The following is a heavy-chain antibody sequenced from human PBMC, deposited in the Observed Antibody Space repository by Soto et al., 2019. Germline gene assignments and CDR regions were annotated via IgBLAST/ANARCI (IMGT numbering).Heavy chain of an antibody. V-gene: IGHV1-2*04. D-gene: IGHD3-10*01. CDR3: AREFSGGEYYYYCIKV. J-gene: IGHJ6*02. CDR2: INPNSGGT. Sequence: ASVKVSCKASGYTFTGYYMHWVRQAPGQGLEWMGWINPNSGGTNYAQKFQGWVTMTRDTFISTAYMELSRLRSDDTAVYYCAREFSGGEYYYYCIKVWRQGTTVT. CDR1: GYTFTGYY.